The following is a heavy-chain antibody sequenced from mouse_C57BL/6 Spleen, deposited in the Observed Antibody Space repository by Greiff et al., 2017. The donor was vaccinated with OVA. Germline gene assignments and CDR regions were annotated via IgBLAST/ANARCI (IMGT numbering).Heavy chain of an antibody. Sequence: EVKLMESGGGLVQPGGSLSLSCAASGFTFTDYYMSWVRQPPGKALEWLGFIRNKANGYTTEYSASVKGRFTISRDNSQSILYLQMNALRADDLATYYCARNYDGDGRAMDYWGQGTSVTVSS. CDR3: ARNYDGDGRAMDY. J-gene: IGHJ4*01. V-gene: IGHV7-3*01. CDR2: IRNKANGYTT. D-gene: IGHD2-3*01. CDR1: GFTFTDYY.